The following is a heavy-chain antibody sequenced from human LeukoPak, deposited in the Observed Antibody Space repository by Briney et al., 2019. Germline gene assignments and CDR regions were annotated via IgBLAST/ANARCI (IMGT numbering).Heavy chain of an antibody. D-gene: IGHD3-9*01. CDR1: GGSFSGYY. CDR3: ARGSPYYDILTGYEAGGNDY. J-gene: IGHJ4*02. Sequence: PSETLSLTCAVYGGSFSGYYWSWIRQPPGKGLEWIGEINHSGSTNYNLSLKSRVTISVDTSKNQFSLKLSSVTAADTAVYYCARGSPYYDILTGYEAGGNDYWGQGTLVTVSS. V-gene: IGHV4-34*01. CDR2: INHSGST.